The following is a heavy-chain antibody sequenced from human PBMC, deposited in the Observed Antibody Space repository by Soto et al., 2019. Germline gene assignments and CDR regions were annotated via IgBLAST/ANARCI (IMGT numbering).Heavy chain of an antibody. J-gene: IGHJ6*02. D-gene: IGHD3-22*01. CDR3: ARGHYYDSSGDYGMDV. CDR1: GYTFTSYD. CDR2: MNPSSGNT. V-gene: IGHV1-8*01. Sequence: ASVKVSCKASGYTFTSYDINWVRQATGQGLEWMGWMNPSSGNTGYAQKFQGRVTMTRNTSISTAYMELSSLRSEDTAVYYCARGHYYDSSGDYGMDVWGQGTTVTVSS.